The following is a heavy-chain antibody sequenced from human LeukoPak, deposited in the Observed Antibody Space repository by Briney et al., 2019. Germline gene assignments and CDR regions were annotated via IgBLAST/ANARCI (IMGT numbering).Heavy chain of an antibody. CDR3: ARKDYFDY. Sequence: ASVKVSCKASGYTFTGFYMHWVRQAPGQGLEWMGWINPNSGGTNYAQKFQGRVTMTRDTSISTAYMELGRLTSDDTAIYYCARKDYFDYWGQGTLVTVSS. CDR1: GYTFTGFY. J-gene: IGHJ4*02. CDR2: INPNSGGT. V-gene: IGHV1-2*02.